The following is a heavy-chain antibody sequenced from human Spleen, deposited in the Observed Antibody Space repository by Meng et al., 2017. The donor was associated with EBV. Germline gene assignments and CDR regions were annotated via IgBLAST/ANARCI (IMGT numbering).Heavy chain of an antibody. CDR3: ASESGRGFTPDY. CDR2: LIPMSGAP. V-gene: IGHV1-69*01. Sequence: QVQLQQAGAGGKKPGSSVKVSGRTSGGTFRSDAVSWVGQAPGQGLEWMGGLIPMSGAPHYAQKFQDRVTIIADESTSTHSMELNNLRFEDTAMYYCASESGRGFTPDYWGQGTLVTVSS. CDR1: GGTFRSDA. J-gene: IGHJ4*02. D-gene: IGHD3-10*01.